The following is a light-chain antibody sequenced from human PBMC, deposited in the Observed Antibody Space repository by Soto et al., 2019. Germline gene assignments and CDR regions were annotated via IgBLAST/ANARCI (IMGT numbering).Light chain of an antibody. CDR2: GAS. CDR3: QHYNNWPPWT. V-gene: IGKV3-15*01. CDR1: QSVKSN. Sequence: EIVMTQSPATLSVSPGERVTLSCRASQSVKSNLAWYQQKFGQAPRLLIYGASTRATGVPARFSGSGSGTEFTLTISSLQSEHFAVYYCQHYNNWPPWTFGQGTKVEI. J-gene: IGKJ1*01.